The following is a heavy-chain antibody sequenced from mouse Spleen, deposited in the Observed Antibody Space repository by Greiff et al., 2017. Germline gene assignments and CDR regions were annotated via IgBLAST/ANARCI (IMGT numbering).Heavy chain of an antibody. V-gene: IGHV1-82*01. CDR3: ARGDGNYFDV. J-gene: IGHJ1*01. Sequence: VQLQESGPELVKPGASVKISCKASGYAFSSSWMNWVKQRPGKGLEWIGRIYPGDGDTNYNGKFKGKATLTADKSSSTAYMQLSSLTSEDSAVYFCARGDGNYFDVWGAGTTVTVSS. D-gene: IGHD2-1*01. CDR2: IYPGDGDT. CDR1: GYAFSSSW.